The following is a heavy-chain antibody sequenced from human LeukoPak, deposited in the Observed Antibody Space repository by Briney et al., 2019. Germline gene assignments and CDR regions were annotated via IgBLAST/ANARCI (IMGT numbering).Heavy chain of an antibody. CDR3: AGSHHYFDSRAPPYYFDY. CDR1: GGSISSGGHS. J-gene: IGHJ4*02. V-gene: IGHV4-30-4*07. D-gene: IGHD3-22*01. CDR2: IYDSGST. Sequence: SQTLSLTCAVSGGSISSGGHSWSWVRQPPRKGPEWIGCIYDSGSTFYNPSLESRVTITVDTSKNQFSLNLSSVTAADTAVYYCAGSHHYFDSRAPPYYFDYWGQGTLVTVSS.